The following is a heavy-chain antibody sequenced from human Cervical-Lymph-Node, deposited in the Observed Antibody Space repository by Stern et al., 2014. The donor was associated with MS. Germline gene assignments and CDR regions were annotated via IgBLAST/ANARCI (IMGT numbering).Heavy chain of an antibody. D-gene: IGHD1-14*01. CDR3: VRGDTTWHYFYYGLDV. Sequence: VQLVQSGAEVQKPGAAVKVSCKASGDTFTSYAMHWVRQAPGQGLEWMGGIIPRFNNATYTQSFQDRVTLTRDTSTATVYMELSSLGFADTAVYYCVRGDTTWHYFYYGLDVWGQGTTVTVSS. V-gene: IGHV1-46*03. J-gene: IGHJ6*02. CDR1: GDTFTSYA. CDR2: IIPRFNNA.